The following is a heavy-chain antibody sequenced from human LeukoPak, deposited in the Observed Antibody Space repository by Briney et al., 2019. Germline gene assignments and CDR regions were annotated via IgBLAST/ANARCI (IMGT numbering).Heavy chain of an antibody. J-gene: IGHJ5*02. CDR3: ARHLGYYSGGDWFDP. V-gene: IGHV4-4*07. CDR2: IYTSGST. CDR1: GGSISSYY. Sequence: SETLSLTCTVSGGSISSYYWSWIRQPAGKGLEWIGRIYTSGSTNYNPSLKSRVTISVDTSKNQFSLKLSSVTAADTAVYYCARHLGYYSGGDWFDPWGQGTLVTVSS. D-gene: IGHD5-18*01.